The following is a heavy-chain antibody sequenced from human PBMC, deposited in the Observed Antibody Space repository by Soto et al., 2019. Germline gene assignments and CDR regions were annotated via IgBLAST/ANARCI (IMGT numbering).Heavy chain of an antibody. J-gene: IGHJ5*02. V-gene: IGHV3-53*01. CDR2: HYSGGST. CDR1: GFSVSSNY. Sequence: GGSLRLSCAISGFSVSSNYLSWVRQAPGKGLEWVSVHYSGGSTYYADSVQGRFTISRDKSNNTLYLQMRRVRAEDTAVYFCARHRHPRGTVGATSPLDPWGQGTQVTVST. CDR3: ARHRHPRGTVGATSPLDP. D-gene: IGHD1-26*01.